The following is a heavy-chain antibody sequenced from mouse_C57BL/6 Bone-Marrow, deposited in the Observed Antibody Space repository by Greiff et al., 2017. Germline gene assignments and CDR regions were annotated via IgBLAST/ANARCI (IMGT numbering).Heavy chain of an antibody. CDR2: IWGGGST. Sequence: VKLMESGPGLVAPSQSLSITCTVSGFSLTSYGVDWVRQPPGKGLEWLGVIWGGGSTNYNSALMSRLSISKDNSKSQVFLKQNNLKTDDTAMYYCDKRGYGSSYAMDYWGQGTSVTVSA. CDR3: DKRGYGSSYAMDY. CDR1: GFSLTSYG. D-gene: IGHD1-1*01. V-gene: IGHV2-9*01. J-gene: IGHJ4*01.